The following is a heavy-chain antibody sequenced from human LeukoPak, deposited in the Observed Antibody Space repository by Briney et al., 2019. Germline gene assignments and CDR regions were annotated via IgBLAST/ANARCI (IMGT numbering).Heavy chain of an antibody. V-gene: IGHV3-53*01. CDR1: GFTVSSNY. Sequence: GGSLRLSCAASGFTVSSNYMSWVRQAPGKGLEWVSVIYSGGSTYYADSVKGRFTISRDNSKNTLYLQMNSLRAEDTAVYYCARDGNGNWFDPWGQGTLVTVSS. J-gene: IGHJ5*02. CDR3: ARDGNGNWFDP. D-gene: IGHD2-8*01. CDR2: IYSGGST.